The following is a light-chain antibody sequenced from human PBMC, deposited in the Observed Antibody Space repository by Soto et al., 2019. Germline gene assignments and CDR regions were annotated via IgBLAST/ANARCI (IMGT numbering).Light chain of an antibody. Sequence: IQLTQSPSSLSASVGDRVTITCRASQAISSYLAWYQQKPGRAPNLLIYVASTLQSGVPSRFSGSVSGTDFTLTISSLQPEDFATYYCQQLNSYPRTFGQGTKVEIK. V-gene: IGKV1-9*01. CDR1: QAISSY. J-gene: IGKJ1*01. CDR2: VAS. CDR3: QQLNSYPRT.